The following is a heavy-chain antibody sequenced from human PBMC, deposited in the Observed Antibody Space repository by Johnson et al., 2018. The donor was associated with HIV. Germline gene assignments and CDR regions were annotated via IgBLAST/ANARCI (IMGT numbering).Heavy chain of an antibody. Sequence: EKLVESGGGVVRPGGSLRLSCAASGFTFNDYAMSWVHHAPGKGLEWVSGITWNGGSTGYTDSVKGRFTISIDHAKNSLYLQMNSLRAEDTALYYCARVVLVRLAVAGPSRDAFDIWGQGTMVTVSS. CDR3: ARVVLVRLAVAGPSRDAFDI. V-gene: IGHV3-20*04. CDR2: ITWNGGST. CDR1: GFTFNDYA. D-gene: IGHD6-19*01. J-gene: IGHJ3*02.